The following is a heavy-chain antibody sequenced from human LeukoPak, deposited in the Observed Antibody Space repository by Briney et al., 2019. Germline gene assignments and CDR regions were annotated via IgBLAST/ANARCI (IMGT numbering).Heavy chain of an antibody. D-gene: IGHD2-21*02. CDR1: GFAFSSYA. J-gene: IGHJ4*02. CDR2: ISGSGVTT. Sequence: PGGSLRLSCASSGFAFSSYAMSWVRQAPGMGLEWVSAISGSGVTTYYADSVKGRFTVSRDNSKNTLYLQVNSLRAEDTAVYYCAKAPYCGGDCYNLDSWGQGTLVTVSS. CDR3: AKAPYCGGDCYNLDS. V-gene: IGHV3-23*01.